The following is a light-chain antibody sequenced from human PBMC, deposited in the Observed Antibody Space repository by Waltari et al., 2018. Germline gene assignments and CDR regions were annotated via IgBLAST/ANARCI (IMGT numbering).Light chain of an antibody. V-gene: IGLV2-11*01. CDR1: SSAVGSYNF. CDR2: EVV. Sequence: QSALTQPRSVSGSPGPSVTISCSGTSSAVGSYNFVPWYQQHPGNAPKFLIYEVVKRPSGVSDRFSGSKSGNTASLTISGLQTEDEADYYCCSYAGSYTFVFGGGTQLTVL. CDR3: CSYAGSYTFV. J-gene: IGLJ7*01.